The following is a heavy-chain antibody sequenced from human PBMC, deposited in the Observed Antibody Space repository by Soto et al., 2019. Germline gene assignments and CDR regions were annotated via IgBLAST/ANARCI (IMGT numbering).Heavy chain of an antibody. CDR3: ASCLQLWLWDY. V-gene: IGHV4-39*01. J-gene: IGHJ4*02. CDR1: GGSISSSSYY. Sequence: SETLSLTCTVSGGSISSSSYYWGWIRQPPGKGLEWIGSIYYSGSTYYNPSLKSRVTISVDTSKNQFSLKLSSVTAADTAVYYCASCLQLWLWDYWGQGTLVPASS. CDR2: IYYSGST. D-gene: IGHD5-18*01.